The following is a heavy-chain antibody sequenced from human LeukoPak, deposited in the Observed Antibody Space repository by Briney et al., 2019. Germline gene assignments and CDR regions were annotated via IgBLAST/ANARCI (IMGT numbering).Heavy chain of an antibody. J-gene: IGHJ6*03. V-gene: IGHV4-34*01. CDR3: ARAPGYYYYYYMDV. CDR1: GGSFSGYY. Sequence: SETLSLTCAVYGGSFSGYYWSWIRQPPGKGLEWIGEINHSGSTNYNPSLKSRATISVDTSKNQFSLKLSSVTAADTAVYYCARAPGYYYYYYMDVWGKGTTVTVSS. CDR2: INHSGST.